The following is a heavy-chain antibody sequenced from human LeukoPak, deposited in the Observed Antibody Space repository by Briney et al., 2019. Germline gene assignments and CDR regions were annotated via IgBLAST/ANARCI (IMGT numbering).Heavy chain of an antibody. Sequence: SETLSLTCTVSGGSISSSSYYWGWIRQPPGKGLEWIGSIYYSGSTYYNPSLKSRVTISVDTSKNQFSLKLSSVTAADTAVYYCATSDYYGSGRGGVSPSDYWGQGTLVTVSS. CDR2: IYYSGST. J-gene: IGHJ4*02. CDR1: GGSISSSSYY. CDR3: ATSDYYGSGRGGVSPSDY. D-gene: IGHD3-10*01. V-gene: IGHV4-39*01.